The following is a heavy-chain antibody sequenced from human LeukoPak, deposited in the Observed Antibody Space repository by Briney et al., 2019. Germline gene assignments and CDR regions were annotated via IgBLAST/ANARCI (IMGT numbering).Heavy chain of an antibody. Sequence: GGSLRLSCAASGFTFSSYAMSWVRQAPGKGLEWVSAISGSGGSTYYADSVKGRFTISRDNSKNTLYLQMDSLRAEDTAVYYCAKGSGSSCYSPCDYWGQGILVTVSS. CDR1: GFTFSSYA. D-gene: IGHD2-15*01. CDR3: AKGSGSSCYSPCDY. V-gene: IGHV3-23*01. J-gene: IGHJ4*02. CDR2: ISGSGGST.